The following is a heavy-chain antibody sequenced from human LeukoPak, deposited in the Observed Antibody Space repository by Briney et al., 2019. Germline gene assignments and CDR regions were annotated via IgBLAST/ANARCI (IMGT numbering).Heavy chain of an antibody. CDR2: INHSGST. CDR3: AREPRCSGGSCYFDY. Sequence: SETLSLTCAVYGGSFSGYYWSWIRQPPGKGLEWIGEINHSGSTNYNPSLKSRVTISVDTSKNQFSLKLSSVTAADTAVYYCAREPRCSGGSCYFDYWGQGTLVTVSS. V-gene: IGHV4-34*01. CDR1: GGSFSGYY. D-gene: IGHD2-15*01. J-gene: IGHJ4*02.